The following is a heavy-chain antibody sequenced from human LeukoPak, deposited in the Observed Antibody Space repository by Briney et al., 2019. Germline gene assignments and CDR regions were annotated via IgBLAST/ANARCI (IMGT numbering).Heavy chain of an antibody. CDR2: MYTSGST. CDR3: ARDRGGGIAVDHYYYGMDV. J-gene: IGHJ6*02. V-gene: IGHV4-4*07. Sequence: SETLSLTCTVSGGSINSYYWSWIRQPAGKGLEWIGRMYTSGSTNYNPSLKRRVTMSVDTSKNQFSLKLSSVTAADTAVYYCARDRGGGIAVDHYYYGMDVWGQGTTVTVSS. D-gene: IGHD6-19*01. CDR1: GGSINSYY.